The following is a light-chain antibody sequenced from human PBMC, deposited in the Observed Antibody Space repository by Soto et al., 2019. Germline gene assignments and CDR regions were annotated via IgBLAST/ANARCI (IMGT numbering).Light chain of an antibody. V-gene: IGKV3-20*01. Sequence: IVLTQSPGTLSFSPGERATLSCRASQSVFSNYLAWYQQNPAQPPRLLIHGSSSRATGIPDRFSCSGSGTDFTLTISRLEPEDFAVYYCQQYGSSRWTFGQGTKV. CDR3: QQYGSSRWT. CDR2: GSS. CDR1: QSVFSNY. J-gene: IGKJ1*01.